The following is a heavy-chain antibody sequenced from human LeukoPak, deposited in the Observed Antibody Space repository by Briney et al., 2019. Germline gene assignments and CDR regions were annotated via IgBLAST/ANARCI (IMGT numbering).Heavy chain of an antibody. Sequence: GASVKVSCKASGYTFTSYGISWVRQAPGQGLEWMGWISAYNGNTNYAQKLRGRVTMTTDTSTSTAYMELRSLRSDDTAVYYCARHPLPEFPDSSLVDWGQGTLVTVSS. J-gene: IGHJ4*02. CDR1: GYTFTSYG. CDR3: ARHPLPEFPDSSLVD. CDR2: ISAYNGNT. D-gene: IGHD3-22*01. V-gene: IGHV1-18*01.